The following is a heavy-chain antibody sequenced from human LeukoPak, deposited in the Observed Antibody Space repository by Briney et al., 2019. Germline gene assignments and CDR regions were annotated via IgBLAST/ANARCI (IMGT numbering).Heavy chain of an antibody. D-gene: IGHD3-3*01. CDR3: ARGRGYDFWSGLRLYYYMDV. CDR2: IYYSGST. CDR1: GGSISSYY. J-gene: IGHJ6*03. V-gene: IGHV4-59*12. Sequence: PSETLSLTCTVSGGSISSYYWSWIRQPPGKGLEWIGYIYYSGSTNYNPSLKSRVTISVDTSKNQFSLKLSSVTAADTAVYYCARGRGYDFWSGLRLYYYMDVWGKGATVTVSS.